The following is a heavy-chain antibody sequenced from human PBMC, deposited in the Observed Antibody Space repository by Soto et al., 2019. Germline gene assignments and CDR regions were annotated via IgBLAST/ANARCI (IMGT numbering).Heavy chain of an antibody. V-gene: IGHV1-69*01. CDR2: IIPIFGTA. CDR1: GGTFSSYA. J-gene: IGHJ6*02. Sequence: QVQLVQSGAEVKKPGSSVKVCCKAPGGTFSSYAISWVRQAPGQGLEWMGGIIPIFGTAKYAQKFQGRVTITADESTSTGYMELSSLRSEDTAVYYCARSQGGSSSLDIYFYYYYGMDVWVQGTTVTVSS. D-gene: IGHD2-15*01. CDR3: ARSQGGSSSLDIYFYYYYGMDV.